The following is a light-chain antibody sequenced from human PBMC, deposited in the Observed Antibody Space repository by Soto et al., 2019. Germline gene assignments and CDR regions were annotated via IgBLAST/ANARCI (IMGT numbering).Light chain of an antibody. CDR2: AAS. V-gene: IGKV3-20*01. CDR1: QCLXSS. Sequence: DIVVTQSPAALSLSPGESPTPSCRASQCLXSSFAWYQQKPGQAPRILXDAASTGATSGPARLSGSGSGTDFTLTISRLEPEEFAVYYCQQYGNAPWTFGQGTKVDIK. J-gene: IGKJ1*01. CDR3: QQYGNAPWT.